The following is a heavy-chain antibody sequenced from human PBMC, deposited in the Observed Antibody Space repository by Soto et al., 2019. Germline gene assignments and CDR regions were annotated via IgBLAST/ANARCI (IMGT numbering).Heavy chain of an antibody. J-gene: IGHJ3*02. V-gene: IGHV1-2*02. CDR1: GYPVTAYY. D-gene: IGHD3-3*01. CDR3: ARGGGVGVAGSAAFDM. CDR2: INPATGAE. Sequence: QLHLVQSGAVVKKPGASVTVSCSASGYPVTAYYMHWVRQAPGRGLEWMGGINPATGAEKYTQTFQGRVTMTRDPSTSTVFMELGGRTSGDTAVFYCARGGGVGVAGSAAFDMWGQGTLVTVSS.